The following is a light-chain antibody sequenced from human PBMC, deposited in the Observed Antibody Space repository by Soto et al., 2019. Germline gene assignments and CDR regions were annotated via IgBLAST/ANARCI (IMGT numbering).Light chain of an antibody. CDR3: QQYNTYSQT. CDR2: DAS. J-gene: IGKJ1*01. CDR1: QSVSTW. V-gene: IGKV1-5*01. Sequence: EIQMTQSPSTLSASVGDRVTITCRASQSVSTWLAWYQRKPGKAPKLLIYDASSLESGVPSRFSGSGSGTEFTLTISSLQPDDFATYYCQQYNTYSQTFGQGTKVDIK.